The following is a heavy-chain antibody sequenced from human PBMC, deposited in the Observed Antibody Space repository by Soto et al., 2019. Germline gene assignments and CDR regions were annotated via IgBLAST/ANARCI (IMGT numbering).Heavy chain of an antibody. J-gene: IGHJ4*02. V-gene: IGHV1-8*02. Sequence: GASVKVSCKTSGYTFSNYGITWVRQATGQGLEWMGWMNPNTGNSGYAQKFQGRVTMTSDTSISTAHMELSSLRSEDTAVYYCARRAETNGWNGFGADKYYFDFWGQGTLVTVLL. CDR1: GYTFSNYG. CDR3: ARRAETNGWNGFGADKYYFDF. CDR2: MNPNTGNS. D-gene: IGHD1-1*01.